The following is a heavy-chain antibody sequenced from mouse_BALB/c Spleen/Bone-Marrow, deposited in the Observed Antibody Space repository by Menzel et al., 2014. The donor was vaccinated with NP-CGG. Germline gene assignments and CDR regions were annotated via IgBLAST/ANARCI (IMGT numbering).Heavy chain of an antibody. V-gene: IGHV1-54*01. D-gene: IGHD3-1*01. J-gene: IGHJ3*01. CDR2: INPGSGGT. CDR1: GYAFTNYL. Sequence: QVQLQQSGAELVRPGTSVKVSCKASGYAFTNYLIEWVKQRPGQGLEWIGVINPGSGGTNYNEKFKGKATLTADKSSSAAYMQLSGLTSEDTAVYYCATRAARANWFPYWGQGTLVTVSA. CDR3: ATRAARANWFPY.